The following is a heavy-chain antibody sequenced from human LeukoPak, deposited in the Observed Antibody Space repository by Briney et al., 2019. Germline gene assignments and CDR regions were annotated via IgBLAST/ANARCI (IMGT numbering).Heavy chain of an antibody. D-gene: IGHD2-15*01. Sequence: PGTSLRLSCAASGFTFSAYGFHWVRQAPGKGLEWVAVIWYDGSRTYYVDSVKGRFTISRDDSKNTLYLQMSSLRAEDTAVYYCARDLCSTSSRYDYWGQGTLVTVSS. CDR3: ARDLCSTSSRYDY. CDR2: IWYDGSRT. CDR1: GFTFSAYG. J-gene: IGHJ4*02. V-gene: IGHV3-33*01.